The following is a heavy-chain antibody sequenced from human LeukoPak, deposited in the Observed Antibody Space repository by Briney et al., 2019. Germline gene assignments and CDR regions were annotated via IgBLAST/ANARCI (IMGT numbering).Heavy chain of an antibody. CDR2: IYYSGSI. J-gene: IGHJ3*02. V-gene: IGHV4-59*01. Sequence: PSETLSLTCTVSDDSISSYYWSWIRQPPGKGLEWIGYIYYSGSINYNPSLKSRVTISVDTSKNQFSLKLSSVAAADTAVYYCSRRSRAAAGGAFDIWGQGTRVTVSS. D-gene: IGHD6-13*01. CDR1: DDSISSYY. CDR3: SRRSRAAAGGAFDI.